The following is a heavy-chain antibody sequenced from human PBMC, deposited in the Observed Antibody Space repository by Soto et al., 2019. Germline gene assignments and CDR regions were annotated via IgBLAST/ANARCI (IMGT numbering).Heavy chain of an antibody. CDR2: IYYSGNT. V-gene: IGHV4-59*08. J-gene: IGHJ4*02. CDR3: ARGEMWRCSGGSCYFDY. D-gene: IGHD2-15*01. Sequence: PSETLSLTCTVSGGSISSYYWNWIRQPPGKGLEWIGYIYYSGNTNYNPSLKSRVTISVDTSNNQVSLKLRSVTAADTAVYYCARGEMWRCSGGSCYFDYWGQGTLVTVSS. CDR1: GGSISSYY.